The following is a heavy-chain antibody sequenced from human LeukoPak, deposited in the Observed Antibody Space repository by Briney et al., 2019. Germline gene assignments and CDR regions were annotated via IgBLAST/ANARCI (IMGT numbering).Heavy chain of an antibody. V-gene: IGHV3-23*01. CDR2: ITGSGRST. CDR3: ARPETQYSSGLDGFDI. CDR1: GLTFSTYD. D-gene: IGHD6-19*01. Sequence: GGSLRLSCAASGLTFSTYDMSWVRQAPGKGLEWVSCITGSGRSTYYADSVKGRFTISRDNSKNTLYLQMNSLRTEDTAVYYCARPETQYSSGLDGFDIWGQGTMVTVSS. J-gene: IGHJ3*02.